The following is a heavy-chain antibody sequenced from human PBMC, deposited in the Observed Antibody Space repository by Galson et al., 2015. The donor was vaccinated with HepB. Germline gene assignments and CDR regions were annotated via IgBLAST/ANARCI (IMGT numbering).Heavy chain of an antibody. CDR2: ISGSGGST. CDR1: GFTFSSYA. D-gene: IGHD1-26*01. J-gene: IGHJ4*02. CDR3: AKHPVGASGFWVY. V-gene: IGHV3-23*01. Sequence: SLRLSCAASGFTFSSYAMSWVRQAPGKGLEWVSAISGSGGSTYYADSVKGRFTISRDNSKNTLYLQMNSLRAEDTAVYYCAKHPVGASGFWVYWGQGTLVTVSS.